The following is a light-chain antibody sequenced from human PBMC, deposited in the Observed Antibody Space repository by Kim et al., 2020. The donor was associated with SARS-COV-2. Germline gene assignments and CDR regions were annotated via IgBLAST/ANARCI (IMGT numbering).Light chain of an antibody. Sequence: GQSVTISCTGTSSYIGGYNHVSWYQQHPGKAPKLMIYEVSKWPSGVPDRFSGSKSGNTASLTVSGLQADDEANYYCSSYGGNNNWVFGGGTKLTVL. CDR2: EVS. J-gene: IGLJ3*02. CDR3: SSYGGNNNWV. CDR1: SSYIGGYNH. V-gene: IGLV2-8*01.